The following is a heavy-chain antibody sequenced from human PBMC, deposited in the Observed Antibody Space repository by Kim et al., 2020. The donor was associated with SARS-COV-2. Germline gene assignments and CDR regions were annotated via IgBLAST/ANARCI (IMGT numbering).Heavy chain of an antibody. V-gene: IGHV3-74*01. J-gene: IGHJ5*02. D-gene: IGHD6-13*01. Sequence: ADPVMGRFTICRDNAKHTLYLQMNSLRAEATAVYYCARPYSTTWDNWFDPWGQGILVTVSS. CDR3: ARPYSTTWDNWFDP.